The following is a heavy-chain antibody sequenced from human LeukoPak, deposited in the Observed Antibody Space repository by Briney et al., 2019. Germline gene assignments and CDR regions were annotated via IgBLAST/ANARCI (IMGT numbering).Heavy chain of an antibody. CDR3: AKTPPNYDSSGYCDY. Sequence: GGSLRLSCAASGFNFSSYAMSWVRQAPGKGLEWVSAISGSGGSTYYADSVKGRFTISRDNSKNTLYLQMNSLRAEDTAVYYCAKTPPNYDSSGYCDYWGQGTLVTVSS. CDR1: GFNFSSYA. J-gene: IGHJ4*02. D-gene: IGHD3-22*01. CDR2: ISGSGGST. V-gene: IGHV3-23*01.